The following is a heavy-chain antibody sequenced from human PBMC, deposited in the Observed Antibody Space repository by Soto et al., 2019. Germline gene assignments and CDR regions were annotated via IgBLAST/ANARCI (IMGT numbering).Heavy chain of an antibody. CDR3: AFYGSGSYGPYYYGMDV. CDR2: IWYDGSNK. V-gene: IGHV3-33*01. D-gene: IGHD3-10*01. CDR1: GFTFSSYG. J-gene: IGHJ6*02. Sequence: QVQLVESGGGVVQPGRSLRLSCAASGFTFSSYGMHWVRQAPGKGLEWVAVIWYDGSNKYYADSVKGRFTISRDNSKNTLYLQMNSLRAEDTAVYYCAFYGSGSYGPYYYGMDVWGQGTTVTVSS.